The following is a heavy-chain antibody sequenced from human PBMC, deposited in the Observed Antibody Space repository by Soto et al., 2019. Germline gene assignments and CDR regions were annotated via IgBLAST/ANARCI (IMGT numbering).Heavy chain of an antibody. Sequence: PEKVSCKASGFTFTSSAVQWVRQARGQRLEWIGWIVVGSGNTNYAQKFQERVTITRDMSTSTAYMELSSLRSEDTAVYYCAAEQVSDGIPLGYWGQGTLVTVSS. V-gene: IGHV1-58*01. CDR2: IVVGSGNT. CDR3: AAEQVSDGIPLGY. J-gene: IGHJ4*02. CDR1: GFTFTSSA. D-gene: IGHD2-8*01.